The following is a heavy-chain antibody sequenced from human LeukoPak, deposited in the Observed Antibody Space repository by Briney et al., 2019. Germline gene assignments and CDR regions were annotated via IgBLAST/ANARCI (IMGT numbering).Heavy chain of an antibody. D-gene: IGHD3-22*01. CDR3: ARGFLTYYYDSSGLYFDY. Sequence: PSETLSLTCAVYGGSFSGYYWSWIRQPPGKGLEWIGEINHSGSTNYNPSLKSRVTISVDTSKKEFSLKLSSVSAADTAVYYCARGFLTYYYDSSGLYFDYWGQGTLVTVSS. J-gene: IGHJ4*02. CDR2: INHSGST. CDR1: GGSFSGYY. V-gene: IGHV4-34*01.